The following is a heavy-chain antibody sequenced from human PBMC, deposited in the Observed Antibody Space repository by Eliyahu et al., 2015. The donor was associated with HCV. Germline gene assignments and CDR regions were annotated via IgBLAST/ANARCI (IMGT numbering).Heavy chain of an antibody. CDR1: GFSLTTSGMR. J-gene: IGHJ6*02. CDR2: IDWNDDE. Sequence: QVALKESGPSLVKPTQTLTLTCSFSGFSLTTSGMRMAWIRQTPGKALECLARIDWNDDELYASSLRPRLTISKDTFKKQVVLTMTNMDPTDTGTYYCARNLGSGMDVWGQGTTVTVSS. D-gene: IGHD3-16*01. CDR3: ARNLGSGMDV. V-gene: IGHV2-70*04.